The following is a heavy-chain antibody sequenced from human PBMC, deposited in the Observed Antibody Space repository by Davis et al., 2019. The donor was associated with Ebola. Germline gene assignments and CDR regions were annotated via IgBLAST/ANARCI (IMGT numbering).Heavy chain of an antibody. CDR3: ARLWGDNWRVTNWFDP. CDR1: GGSISSYY. J-gene: IGHJ5*02. CDR2: IYYSGST. V-gene: IGHV4-39*01. D-gene: IGHD1-20*01. Sequence: SETLSLTCTVSGGSISSYYWGWIRQPPGKGLEWIGSIYYSGSTYYNPSLKSRVTISVDTSKNQFSLKLSSVTAADTAVYYCARLWGDNWRVTNWFDPWGQGTLVTVSS.